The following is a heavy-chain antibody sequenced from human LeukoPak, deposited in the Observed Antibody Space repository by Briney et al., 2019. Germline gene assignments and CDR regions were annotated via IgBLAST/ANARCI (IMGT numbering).Heavy chain of an antibody. CDR2: IRSKAYGGTT. V-gene: IGHV3-49*04. D-gene: IGHD4-17*01. J-gene: IGHJ5*02. CDR1: GFTFGDYA. Sequence: GGSLRLSCTASGFTFGDYAMSWVRQAPGKGLEWVGFIRSKAYGGTTEYAASVKGRFTTSRDDSKSIAYLQMNSLKTEDTAVYYCTRSTTVTSNWFDPWGQGTLVTVSS. CDR3: TRSTTVTSNWFDP.